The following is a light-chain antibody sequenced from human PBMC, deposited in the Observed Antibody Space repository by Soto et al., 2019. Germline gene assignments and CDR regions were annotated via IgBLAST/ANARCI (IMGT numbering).Light chain of an antibody. Sequence: DIVMTQSPLSLPVTPGEPASISCRSSQSLLHSNGYNYLDWYLQKPGQSPQLLIYLGSNRASGVPDRFSGSGSGTDFTLKISRVEAEDVGIYYCMQALQTPLTFGGETKVDIK. V-gene: IGKV2-28*01. J-gene: IGKJ4*01. CDR1: QSLLHSNGYNY. CDR2: LGS. CDR3: MQALQTPLT.